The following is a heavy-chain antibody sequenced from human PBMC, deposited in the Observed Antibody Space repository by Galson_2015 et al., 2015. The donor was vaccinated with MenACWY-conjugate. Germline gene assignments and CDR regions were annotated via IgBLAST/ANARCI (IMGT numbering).Heavy chain of an antibody. J-gene: IGHJ4*02. CDR1: GFRVRSNF. D-gene: IGHD1-26*01. V-gene: IGHV3-53*01. CDR2: IYSDALGATT. Sequence: LSCAASGFRVRSNFMTWVRQAPGKGLEWVSVIYSDALGATTHYSDSVKGRFTSSRDNSKNTLYLQMNSLRVEDTAVYYCAREGRHVGSYSDLDYWGQGTLFTVSS. CDR3: AREGRHVGSYSDLDY.